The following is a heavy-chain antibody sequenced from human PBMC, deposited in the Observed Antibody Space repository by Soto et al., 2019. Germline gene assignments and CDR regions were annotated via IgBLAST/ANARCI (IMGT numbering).Heavy chain of an antibody. CDR3: TTFGGNSGGYEYFQY. D-gene: IGHD2-21*02. Sequence: GGSLRLSCAASGFSFSNYAMSWVRQAPGKGLEWVSAITGSGGDTYYADSMKGRFTISRDNSKNTVFLQMSSLRAEDAAVYYCTTFGGNSGGYEYFQYWGQGTLVTVSS. CDR2: ITGSGGDT. V-gene: IGHV3-23*01. CDR1: GFSFSNYA. J-gene: IGHJ1*01.